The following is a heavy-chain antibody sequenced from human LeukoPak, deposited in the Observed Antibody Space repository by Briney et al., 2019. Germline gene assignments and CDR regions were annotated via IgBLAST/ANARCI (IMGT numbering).Heavy chain of an antibody. CDR1: GFTFSSYA. J-gene: IGHJ4*02. CDR2: ISGSGGST. V-gene: IGHV3-23*01. CDR3: AKDYSSSWYRYYFDY. D-gene: IGHD6-13*01. Sequence: GRSLRLSCAASGFTFSSYAMSWVRQAPGTGLDLVSAISGSGGSTYYADSVKGRFTISRDNSKNTQYLQMNSLRAEDTAVYYCAKDYSSSWYRYYFDYWGQGTLVTVSS.